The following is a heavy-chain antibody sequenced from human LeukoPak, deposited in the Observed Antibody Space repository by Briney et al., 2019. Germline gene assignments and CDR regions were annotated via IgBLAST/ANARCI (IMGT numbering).Heavy chain of an antibody. Sequence: GASVKVSCKASGYMFTDYYMHWVRQAPGQGLEWMGWINPNSGGTNYAQKFQGRVTMTRDTSISTAYMELSRLRSDDTAVYYCAREGVRYYGSGSYYSTWGQGTLVTVSS. CDR3: AREGVRYYGSGSYYST. V-gene: IGHV1-2*02. J-gene: IGHJ4*02. D-gene: IGHD3-10*01. CDR1: GYMFTDYY. CDR2: INPNSGGT.